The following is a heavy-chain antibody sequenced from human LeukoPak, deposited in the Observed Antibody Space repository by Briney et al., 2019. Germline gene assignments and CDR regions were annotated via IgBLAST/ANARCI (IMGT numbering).Heavy chain of an antibody. CDR1: GYSFTSYW. D-gene: IGHD6-13*01. CDR2: IYPGDSDT. V-gene: IGHV5-51*01. J-gene: IGHJ6*02. Sequence: GESLKISCKGSGYSFTSYWIGWVRQMPGKGLEWMGIIYPGDSDTRYSPSFQGQVTISADKSISTAYLQWSSLKASDTAMYYCARGEGSSWYQYYYYYGMDVWGQGTTVTVSS. CDR3: ARGEGSSWYQYYYYYGMDV.